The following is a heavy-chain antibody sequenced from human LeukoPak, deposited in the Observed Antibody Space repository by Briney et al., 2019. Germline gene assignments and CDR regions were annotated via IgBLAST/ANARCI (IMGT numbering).Heavy chain of an antibody. D-gene: IGHD3-22*01. CDR2: IFHSGST. CDR3: ARKYYYEARYFDL. V-gene: IGHV4-39*07. J-gene: IGHJ2*01. CDR1: GGSISSSSYY. Sequence: SETLSLTCTVSGGSISSSSYYWGWIRQPPGKGLEWIGSIFHSGSTYYNPSLKSRVTISVDTSKNQFSLKLSSVTAADTAVYYCARKYYYEARYFDLWGRGTLVTVSS.